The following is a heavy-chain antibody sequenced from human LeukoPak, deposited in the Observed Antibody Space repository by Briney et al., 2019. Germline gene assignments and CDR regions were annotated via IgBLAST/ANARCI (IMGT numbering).Heavy chain of an antibody. CDR2: IYTSGST. J-gene: IGHJ6*03. CDR3: ARDGATVTTNYYYYYMDV. D-gene: IGHD4-17*01. Sequence: PSETLSLTCTVSGGSISSYYWSWIRQPAGKGLEWIGRIYTSGSTNYNPSLKSRVTMSVDTSKNQFSLKLSSVTAADTAVYYCARDGATVTTNYYYYYMDVWGKGTTVTVSS. CDR1: GGSISSYY. V-gene: IGHV4-4*07.